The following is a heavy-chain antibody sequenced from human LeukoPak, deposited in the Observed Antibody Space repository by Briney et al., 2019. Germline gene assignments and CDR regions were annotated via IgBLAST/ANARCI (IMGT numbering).Heavy chain of an antibody. CDR1: GGSISSSTYY. V-gene: IGHV4-39*01. CDR3: VSPRYFDL. Sequence: PSETLSLTCTVSGGSISSSTYYWGWIRQPPGKGLEWIGNIFYSGIYYNPSLQSRVTISVDTSKNQFSLKLSSVTAADTAVYYCVSPRYFDLWGRGTLVTVSS. J-gene: IGHJ2*01. CDR2: IFYSGI.